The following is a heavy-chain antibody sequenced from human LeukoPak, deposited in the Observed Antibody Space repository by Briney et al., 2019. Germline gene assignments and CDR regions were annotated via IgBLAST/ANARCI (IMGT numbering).Heavy chain of an antibody. V-gene: IGHV3-21*01. Sequence: KTGGSLRLSCAASGFTFSSYSMNWVRQAPGKGLEWVSSISSSSSYIYYADSVKGRFTISRDNAKNSLCLQMNSLRAEDTAVYYCAREVSPGRIAAAGNEYYYYYGMDVWGQGTTVTVSS. J-gene: IGHJ6*02. CDR3: AREVSPGRIAAAGNEYYYYYGMDV. CDR2: ISSSSSYI. CDR1: GFTFSSYS. D-gene: IGHD6-13*01.